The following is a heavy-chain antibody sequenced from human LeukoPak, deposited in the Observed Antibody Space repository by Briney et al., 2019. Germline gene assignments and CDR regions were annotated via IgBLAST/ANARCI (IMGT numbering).Heavy chain of an antibody. CDR2: ISADKTGT. CDR3: AKRLVCTTTHCYGFDF. CDR1: GFTFSSYW. D-gene: IGHD2-2*01. V-gene: IGHV3-23*01. Sequence: PGGSLRLSCAASGFTFSSYWMNWFRQAPGKGLEWVSSISADKTGTYYTDSVKGRFTISRDNSKNTVSLQMDSLRGEDTAIYYCAKRLVCTTTHCYGFDFWGQGTLVTVSS. J-gene: IGHJ4*02.